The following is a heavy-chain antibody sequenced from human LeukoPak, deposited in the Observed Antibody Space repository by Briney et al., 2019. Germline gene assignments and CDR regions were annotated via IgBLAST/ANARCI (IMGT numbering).Heavy chain of an antibody. V-gene: IGHV3-53*01. J-gene: IGHJ4*02. CDR1: GFTFSNAW. CDR2: IYSGGST. Sequence: PGGSLRLSCAASGFTFSNAWMTWVRQAPGKGLEWVSVIYSGGSTYYADSVKGRFTISRDNSKNTLYLQMNSLRAEDTAVYYCARGHDYGDYDYWGQGTLVTVSS. CDR3: ARGHDYGDYDY. D-gene: IGHD4-17*01.